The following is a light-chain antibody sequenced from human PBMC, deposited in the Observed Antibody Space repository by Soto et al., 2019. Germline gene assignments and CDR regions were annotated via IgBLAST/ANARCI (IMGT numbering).Light chain of an antibody. CDR1: QNVLYSSNNKNY. CDR2: WAS. V-gene: IGKV4-1*01. Sequence: DIVMTQSPDSLAVSLGERATINCKSSQNVLYSSNNKNYLAWYQQKPGQPPKLLIYWASTRESGVPDRFSGSGSGADFTLTISSMQADDVAVYYCQHYYSSPPAFGPGTKVEIK. CDR3: QHYYSSPPA. J-gene: IGKJ3*01.